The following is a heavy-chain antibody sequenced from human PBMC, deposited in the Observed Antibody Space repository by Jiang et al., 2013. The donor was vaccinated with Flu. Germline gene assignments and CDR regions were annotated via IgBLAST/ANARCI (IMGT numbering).Heavy chain of an antibody. Sequence: LLKPSETLSLTCTVSGGSISSSSYYWGWIRQPPGKGLEWIGSIYYSGSTYYNPSLKSRVTISVDTSKNQFSLKLSSVTAADTAVYYCARDWASGFLDYWGQGTLVTVSS. V-gene: IGHV4-39*07. CDR2: IYYSGST. J-gene: IGHJ4*02. CDR1: GGSISSSSYY. D-gene: IGHD3-16*01. CDR3: ARDWASGFLDY.